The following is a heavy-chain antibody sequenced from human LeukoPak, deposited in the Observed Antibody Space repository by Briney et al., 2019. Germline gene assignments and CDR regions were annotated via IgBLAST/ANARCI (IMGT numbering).Heavy chain of an antibody. CDR2: ISYDGSNK. V-gene: IGHV3-30*03. J-gene: IGHJ6*03. CDR3: ARAEKQQLDYYYYYMDV. CDR1: GFTFSSYG. D-gene: IGHD6-13*01. Sequence: GGSLGLSCAASGFTFSSYGMHWVRQAPGKGLEWVAVISYDGSNKYYADSVKGRFTISRDNSKNTLYLQMNSLRVGDAAVYYCARAEKQQLDYYYYYMDVWGKGTTVTVSS.